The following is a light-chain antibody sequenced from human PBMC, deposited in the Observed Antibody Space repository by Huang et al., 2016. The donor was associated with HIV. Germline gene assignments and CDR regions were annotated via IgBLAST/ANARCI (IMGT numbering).Light chain of an antibody. CDR1: QSVNNK. CDR3: QQYNNWPPWT. CDR2: DES. Sequence: EVVMTQSPVTLSVSPGERATLSCRASQSVNNKLAWFQQKPGQAPRLLIHDESIRATGIPDRFSGSGSGTAFTLTISSLQSEDFAVYYCQQYNNWPPWTFGQGTKVEIK. J-gene: IGKJ1*01. V-gene: IGKV3-15*01.